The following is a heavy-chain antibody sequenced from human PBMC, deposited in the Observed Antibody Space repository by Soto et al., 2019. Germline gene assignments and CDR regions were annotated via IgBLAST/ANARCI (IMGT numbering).Heavy chain of an antibody. J-gene: IGHJ5*02. Sequence: QVQLQESGPGLVKPSQTLSLTCTVSGGSISSGGYYWNWIRQHPGKGLEWIGYIYYSGSTYYNPSPESRVTISVDPAKNQFSLTLSSVTAADTAVYYCARSVTPWGQGTLCTVSS. V-gene: IGHV4-31*03. CDR2: IYYSGST. CDR1: GGSISSGGYY. D-gene: IGHD3-10*01. CDR3: ARSVTP.